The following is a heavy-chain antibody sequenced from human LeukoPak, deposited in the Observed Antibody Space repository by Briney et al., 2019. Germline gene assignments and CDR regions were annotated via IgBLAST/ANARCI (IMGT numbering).Heavy chain of an antibody. CDR3: ATYGSGSSLYYYYGMDV. CDR1: GYTFTSYG. Sequence: ASVKVSCKASGYTFTSYGISWVRQAPGQGLEWMGWISAYNGNTNYAQKLQGRVTMTTDTSTSTAYMELRSLRSDDTAVYYCATYGSGSSLYYYYGMDVWGQGTTVTVSS. CDR2: ISAYNGNT. D-gene: IGHD3-10*01. V-gene: IGHV1-18*01. J-gene: IGHJ6*02.